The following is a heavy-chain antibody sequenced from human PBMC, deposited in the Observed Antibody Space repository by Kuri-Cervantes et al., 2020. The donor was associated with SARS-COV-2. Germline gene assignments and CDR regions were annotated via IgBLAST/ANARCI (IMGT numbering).Heavy chain of an antibody. J-gene: IGHJ6*02. CDR3: AKVEGYSYGYYYYGMDV. V-gene: IGHV3-30*18. D-gene: IGHD5-18*01. CDR2: ISYDGSNK. Sequence: GESLKISCAASGFTFSSYGMHWVRQAPGKELEWVAVISYDGSNKYYADSVKGRFTISRDNSKNTLYLQMNSLRAEDTAVYYCAKVEGYSYGYYYYGMDVWGQGTTVTVSS. CDR1: GFTFSSYG.